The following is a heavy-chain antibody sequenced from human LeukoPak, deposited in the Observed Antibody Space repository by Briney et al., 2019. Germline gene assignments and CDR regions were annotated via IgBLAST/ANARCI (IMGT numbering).Heavy chain of an antibody. CDR2: ISWNSGTI. J-gene: IGHJ4*02. D-gene: IGHD6-19*01. Sequence: GGSLRLSCAGSGFIFNNYAMHWVRQPPGKGLEWVSGISWNSGTIDYADSVRGRFTISRDNAKNSLYLQMDSLGVEDTAFYYCAKDNRRHYTSGPNPDSLHWGQGALVTVSS. CDR3: AKDNRRHYTSGPNPDSLH. CDR1: GFIFNNYA. V-gene: IGHV3-9*01.